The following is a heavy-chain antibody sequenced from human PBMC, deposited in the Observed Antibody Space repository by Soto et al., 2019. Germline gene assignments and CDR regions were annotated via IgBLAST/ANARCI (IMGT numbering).Heavy chain of an antibody. V-gene: IGHV1-69*13. CDR2: IIPIFGTA. CDR1: GGTFSSYA. Sequence: AVKVSCKASGGTFSSYAISWVRQAPGQGLEWMGGIIPIFGTANYAQKFQGRVTITADESTSTAYMELSSLRSEDTAVYYCALSGYDFWSGYPASYYYGMDVWGQGTTVTVSS. CDR3: ALSGYDFWSGYPASYYYGMDV. J-gene: IGHJ6*02. D-gene: IGHD3-3*01.